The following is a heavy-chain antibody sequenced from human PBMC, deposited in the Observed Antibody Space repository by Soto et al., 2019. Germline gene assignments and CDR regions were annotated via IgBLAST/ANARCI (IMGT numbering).Heavy chain of an antibody. V-gene: IGHV5-51*01. CDR3: ARQGSNGAYYYYGMDV. CDR2: IYPGDSDT. D-gene: IGHD2-8*01. CDR1: GYRFSSYW. J-gene: IGHJ6*02. Sequence: GESLKISCQGSGYRFSSYWIARVRQIPGKGLEWMGIIYPGDSDTIYSPSFQGQVTFSVDKSTSTAYLQWSSLKASDTAMYYCARQGSNGAYYYYGMDVWGQGTTVTVSS.